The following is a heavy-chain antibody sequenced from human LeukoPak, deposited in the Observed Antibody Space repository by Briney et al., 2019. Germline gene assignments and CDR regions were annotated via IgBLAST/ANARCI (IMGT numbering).Heavy chain of an antibody. CDR3: ARDRRVLRYFDWLFLYYFDY. D-gene: IGHD3-9*01. V-gene: IGHV4-34*01. CDR2: INHSGST. J-gene: IGHJ4*02. Sequence: SETLSLTXAVYGGSFSGYYWSWIRQPPGKGLEWIGEINHSGSTNYNPSLKSRVTISVDTSKNQFSLKLSSVTAADTAVYYCARDRRVLRYFDWLFLYYFDYWGQGTLVTVSS. CDR1: GGSFSGYY.